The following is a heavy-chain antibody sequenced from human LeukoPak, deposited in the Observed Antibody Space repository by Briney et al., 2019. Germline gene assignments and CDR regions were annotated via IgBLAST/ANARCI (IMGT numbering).Heavy chain of an antibody. CDR3: ARHAGMTMASLYYDY. D-gene: IGHD5-24*01. J-gene: IGHJ4*02. V-gene: IGHV4-39*01. CDR2: IYYTGDT. CDR1: GASISRSTYY. Sequence: SETLSLTCTVSGASISRSTYYWGWIRQPPGKGLEWIGSIYYTGDTYRNPSLKSRVTISVDTSKKQLSLKLSSVTAGDTAVYYCARHAGMTMASLYYDYWGQGTLVTVSS.